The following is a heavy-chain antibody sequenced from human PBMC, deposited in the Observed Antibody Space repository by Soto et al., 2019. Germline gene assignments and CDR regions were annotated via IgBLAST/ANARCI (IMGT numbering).Heavy chain of an antibody. CDR3: EKDAGYYFDY. J-gene: IGHJ4*02. CDR1: GFTFDNYA. CDR2: ISWNSGSI. Sequence: GGSLRLSCAASGFTFDNYAMHWARQAPGKGLERVSGISWNSGSIHYADCVKGRFTISRENAKNSLYLQMNSLRAEDTALYYCEKDAGYYFDYWGPGTLVTVSS. V-gene: IGHV3-9*01.